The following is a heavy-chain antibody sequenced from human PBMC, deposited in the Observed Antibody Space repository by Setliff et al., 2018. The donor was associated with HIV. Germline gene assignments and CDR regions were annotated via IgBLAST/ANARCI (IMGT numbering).Heavy chain of an antibody. V-gene: IGHV4-39*02. CDR2: IYYSGST. Sequence: PSETLSLTCTVSGGSISSGRYYWGWIRQPPGKGLEWIGSIYYSGSTYYNPSLKSRVTISVDTSKNHFSLKLSSVTAADTAVYYCASPASGGSSGQYHYWGQGTLVTVSS. CDR1: GGSISSGRYY. J-gene: IGHJ4*02. D-gene: IGHD6-19*01. CDR3: ASPASGGSSGQYHY.